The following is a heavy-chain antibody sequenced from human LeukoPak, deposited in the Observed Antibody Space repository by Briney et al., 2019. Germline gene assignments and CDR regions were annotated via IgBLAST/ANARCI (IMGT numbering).Heavy chain of an antibody. CDR3: AKGSKALFITRHHYMDV. CDR1: GFTFSSYG. J-gene: IGHJ6*03. V-gene: IGHV3-30*02. CDR2: IRYDGSNK. D-gene: IGHD3-10*01. Sequence: GGSLRLSCAASGFTFSSYGMHWVRQAPGKGLEWVAFIRYDGSNKKYSDSVKGRFTVSRDTSKNTLYLQMNSLRAEDTAVYYCAKGSKALFITRHHYMDVWGTGTTVTISS.